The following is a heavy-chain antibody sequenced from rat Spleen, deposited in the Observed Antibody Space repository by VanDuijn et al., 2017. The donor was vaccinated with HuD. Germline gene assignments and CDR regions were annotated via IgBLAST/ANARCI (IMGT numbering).Heavy chain of an antibody. D-gene: IGHD1-10*01. J-gene: IGHJ4*01. CDR2: ISTDGGNT. V-gene: IGHV5-25*01. CDR1: GFAFSDHY. CDR3: ARHGTTKFMDA. Sequence: EVQLVESGGGLVQPGRSLQLSCAASGFAFSDHYVAWVRQTPTKGLEWVASISTDGGNTYYPDSVKGRFTISRDNPKSSLYLQMNSLKSEDTATYYCARHGTTKFMDAWGQGASVTVSS.